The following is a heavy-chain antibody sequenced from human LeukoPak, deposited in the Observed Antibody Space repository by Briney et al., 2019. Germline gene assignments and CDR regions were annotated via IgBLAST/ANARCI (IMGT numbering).Heavy chain of an antibody. CDR3: TRYQVPPGRDYFDY. D-gene: IGHD2-2*01. Sequence: GESLKISCKGSGYNFASYWIGWVRQMPGKGLEWMGNINPGDSDTRYSPSIQGQVTMTVDKSINTAYLYWSSLKASDTAMYYCTRYQVPPGRDYFDYWGQGTLVTVSS. V-gene: IGHV5-51*01. CDR1: GYNFASYW. J-gene: IGHJ4*02. CDR2: INPGDSDT.